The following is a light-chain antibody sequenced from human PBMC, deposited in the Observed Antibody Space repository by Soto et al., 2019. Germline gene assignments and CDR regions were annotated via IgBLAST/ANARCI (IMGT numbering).Light chain of an antibody. CDR3: QQYNSYPLT. J-gene: IGKJ4*01. CDR2: KAS. V-gene: IGKV4-1*01. Sequence: DIVMTQSPDSLAVSLGERATLNCKSSQIVLYSSNNKNYLVWYQQKPGKAPKLLIYKASTLKSGVPSRFSGSGSGTEFTLTISSLQPDDFATYYCQQYNSYPLTFGGGTKVDIK. CDR1: QIVLYSSNNKNY.